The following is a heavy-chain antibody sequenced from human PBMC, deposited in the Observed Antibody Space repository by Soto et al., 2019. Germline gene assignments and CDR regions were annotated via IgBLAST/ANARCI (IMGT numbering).Heavy chain of an antibody. D-gene: IGHD3-22*01. CDR3: ARGASGYYVGAAPNYYYCMDV. CDR1: GYTFTSYG. J-gene: IGHJ6*02. V-gene: IGHV1-18*01. Sequence: QVQLVQSGAEVKKPGASVKVSCKASGYTFTSYGISWVRQAPGQGLEWMGWISAYNGNTNYAQKLQGRVTMTTDTDASTAYMELRSLRSDDTAVYYCARGASGYYVGAAPNYYYCMDVWGQGTTVTVSS. CDR2: ISAYNGNT.